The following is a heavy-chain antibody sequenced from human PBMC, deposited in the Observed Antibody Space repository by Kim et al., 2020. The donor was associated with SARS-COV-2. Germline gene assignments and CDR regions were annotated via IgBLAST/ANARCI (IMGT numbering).Heavy chain of an antibody. Sequence: SVKVSCKASGGNLSSYALSWVRQAPGQGLEWMGRIIPILGIANYAQKFQGRVTLTADKSTSTAYMELSSLRSEDTAVYYCESGVACSSYALDYWGQGTLGTGSS. J-gene: IGHJ4*02. CDR2: IIPILGIA. D-gene: IGHD5-12*01. V-gene: IGHV1-69*04. CDR1: GGNLSSYA. CDR3: ESGVACSSYALDY.